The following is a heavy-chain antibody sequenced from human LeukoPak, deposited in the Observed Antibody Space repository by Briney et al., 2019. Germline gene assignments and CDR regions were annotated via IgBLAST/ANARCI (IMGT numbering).Heavy chain of an antibody. CDR3: AREDPQTTVPEGMDV. V-gene: IGHV4-59*01. J-gene: IGHJ6*02. D-gene: IGHD4-17*01. CDR2: IYYTGTT. CDR1: GGSISTYY. Sequence: PSETLSLTCSVSGGSISTYYWSWIRQPPGEGLEWIGYIYYTGTTNYNPSLRSRLTISVDTSRNQFSLRLSSVTAADTAVYYCAREDPQTTVPEGMDVWGHGTTVIVSS.